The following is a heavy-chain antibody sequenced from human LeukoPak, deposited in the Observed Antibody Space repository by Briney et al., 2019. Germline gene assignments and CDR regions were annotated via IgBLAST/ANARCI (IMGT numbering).Heavy chain of an antibody. V-gene: IGHV1-3*01. J-gene: IGHJ6*04. CDR2: INAGNGNT. CDR1: GYTFTSYA. D-gene: IGHD3-10*01. Sequence: RWASVTVSCTASGYTFTSYAMRWVRQAPGQRLEWMGWINAGNGNTKYSQKFQGRVTITRDTSASTAYMELSSLRSEDTAVYYCARDEITMVRGVTNGMDVWGKGTTVTVSS. CDR3: ARDEITMVRGVTNGMDV.